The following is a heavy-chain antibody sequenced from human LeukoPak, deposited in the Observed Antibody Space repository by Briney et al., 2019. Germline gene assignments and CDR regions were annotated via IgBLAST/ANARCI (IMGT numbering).Heavy chain of an antibody. D-gene: IGHD2-2*01. Sequence: GRSLRLSCAASGFTFSSYSMNWVRQAPGTGLEWVSSISSSSSYIYYADSVKGRFTISRDNAKNSLYLQMNSLRAEDTAVYYCARDITRVRSTSCSDWGQGTLVTVSS. CDR1: GFTFSSYS. CDR2: ISSSSSYI. V-gene: IGHV3-21*01. CDR3: ARDITRVRSTSCSD. J-gene: IGHJ4*02.